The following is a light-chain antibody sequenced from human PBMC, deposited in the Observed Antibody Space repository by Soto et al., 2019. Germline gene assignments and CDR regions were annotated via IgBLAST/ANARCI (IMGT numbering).Light chain of an antibody. V-gene: IGKV1-27*01. CDR2: AAS. Sequence: DIQMTQSPSSLSASVGDRVTITCRPSQGISNYLAWYQQKPGKVPKLLIYAASTLQSGVPSRFSGSGSGTDFTLTISSLQPEDVATYYCQKYNSAPSITFGQGTRLEIK. J-gene: IGKJ5*01. CDR1: QGISNY. CDR3: QKYNSAPSIT.